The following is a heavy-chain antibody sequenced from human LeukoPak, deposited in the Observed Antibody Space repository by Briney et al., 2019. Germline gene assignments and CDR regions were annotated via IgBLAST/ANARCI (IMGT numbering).Heavy chain of an antibody. Sequence: ASVRVSCKASGYTFTSYYMRWVRQAPGQGLEWMGIINPSGGSTSYAQKFQGRVTMTRDTSTSTVYMELSSLRSEDTAVYYCARTGIAAADIFDYWGQGTLVTVSS. J-gene: IGHJ4*02. CDR2: INPSGGST. V-gene: IGHV1-46*01. CDR3: ARTGIAAADIFDY. CDR1: GYTFTSYY. D-gene: IGHD6-13*01.